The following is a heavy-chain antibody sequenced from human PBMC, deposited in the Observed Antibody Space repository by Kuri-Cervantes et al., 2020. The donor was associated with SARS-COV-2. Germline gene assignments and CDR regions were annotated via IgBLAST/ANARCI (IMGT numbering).Heavy chain of an antibody. J-gene: IGHJ4*02. D-gene: IGHD3-22*01. CDR3: ARDLADYYDSSGYYLDY. CDR1: GFTFSSYS. Sequence: ETLSLTCAASGFTFSSYSMNWVRQAPGKGLEWVSYISSSSTIYYADSVKGRFTISRDNAKNSLYLQMNSLRAEDTAVYYCARDLADYYDSSGYYLDYWGQGTLVTVSS. V-gene: IGHV3-48*04. CDR2: ISSSSTI.